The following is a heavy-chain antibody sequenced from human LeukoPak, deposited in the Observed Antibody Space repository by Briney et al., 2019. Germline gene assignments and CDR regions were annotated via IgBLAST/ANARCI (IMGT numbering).Heavy chain of an antibody. J-gene: IGHJ4*02. Sequence: PGGSLRLSCAASGFTFSSYSMNWVRQASGKGLEWVSYISSSSSTIYYADSVKGRFTISRDNAKNSLCLQMNSLRAEDTAVYYCARDYYNSSGYYHFGGNYWGQGTLVTVSS. V-gene: IGHV3-48*01. CDR3: ARDYYNSSGYYHFGGNY. CDR2: ISSSSSTI. D-gene: IGHD3-22*01. CDR1: GFTFSSYS.